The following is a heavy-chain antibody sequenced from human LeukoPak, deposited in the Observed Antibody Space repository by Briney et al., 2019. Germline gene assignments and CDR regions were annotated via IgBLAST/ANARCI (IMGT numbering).Heavy chain of an antibody. D-gene: IGHD3-10*01. CDR1: GASISSGSYY. J-gene: IGHJ5*02. V-gene: IGHV4-61*02. CDR2: IYTSGST. CDR3: ARTGSGSGNNRFWFDP. Sequence: SQTLSLTCTVPGASISSGSYYGSWIRQPAGKRLECIGRIYTSGSTNYNPSLKSRVTISVDTSKNQFSLKLSSVTAADTAVYYCARTGSGSGNNRFWFDPWGQGTLVPVSS.